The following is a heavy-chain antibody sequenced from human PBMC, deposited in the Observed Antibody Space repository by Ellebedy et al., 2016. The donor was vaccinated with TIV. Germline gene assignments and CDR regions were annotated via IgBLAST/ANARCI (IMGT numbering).Heavy chain of an antibody. CDR2: IYYSGST. CDR3: AGARPRYYMDV. V-gene: IGHV4-61*01. CDR1: GYSISSGYY. D-gene: IGHD6-6*01. Sequence: SETLSLXXTVSGYSISSGYYWSWIRQPPGKGLEWIGYIYYSGSTNYNPSLKSRVTISVDTSKNQFSLKLSSVTAADTAVYYCAGARPRYYMDVWGKGTTVTVSS. J-gene: IGHJ6*03.